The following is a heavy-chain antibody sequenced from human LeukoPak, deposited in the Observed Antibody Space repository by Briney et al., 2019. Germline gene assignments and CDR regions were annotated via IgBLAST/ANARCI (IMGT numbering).Heavy chain of an antibody. V-gene: IGHV4-61*02. J-gene: IGHJ5*02. CDR2: IYTSGST. Sequence: PSQTLSLTCTVSGGSLSSGSYYWSWIRQPAETGLQWIGRIYTSGSTNYNPSLKSRVTISVDTSKNQFSLKLSSVTAADTAVYYCARESGASGDYDFWSGYYNWFDPWGQGTLVTVSS. CDR3: ARESGASGDYDFWSGYYNWFDP. CDR1: GGSLSSGSYY. D-gene: IGHD3-3*01.